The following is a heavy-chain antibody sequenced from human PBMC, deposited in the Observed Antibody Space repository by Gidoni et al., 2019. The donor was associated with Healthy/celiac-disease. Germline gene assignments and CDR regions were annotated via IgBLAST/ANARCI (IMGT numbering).Heavy chain of an antibody. V-gene: IGHV3-30*18. CDR1: SSYG. J-gene: IGHJ4*01. CDR2: ISYDGSNK. CDR3: AKALYGSGSVFDY. D-gene: IGHD3-10*01. Sequence: SSYGMHGVRQAPGKGLEWVAVISYDGSNKYYADSGKGRFTIYRDNSKNTLSLQMNSLRAEDTAVYYCAKALYGSGSVFDYSGHGTLVTVSS.